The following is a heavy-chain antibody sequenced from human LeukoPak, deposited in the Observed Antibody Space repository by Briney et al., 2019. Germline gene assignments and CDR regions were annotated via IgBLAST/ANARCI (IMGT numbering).Heavy chain of an antibody. CDR1: GYTFTGYY. CDR3: ARVGLDDFWSGYSFQH. J-gene: IGHJ1*01. V-gene: IGHV1-2*02. D-gene: IGHD3-3*01. CDR2: INPNSGGT. Sequence: ASVKVSCKASGYTFTGYYMHWVRQAPGQGLEWMGWINPNSGGTNYAQKFQGRVTMTRDTSISTAYMELSRLRSDDTAVYYSARVGLDDFWSGYSFQHWGQGTLVTVSS.